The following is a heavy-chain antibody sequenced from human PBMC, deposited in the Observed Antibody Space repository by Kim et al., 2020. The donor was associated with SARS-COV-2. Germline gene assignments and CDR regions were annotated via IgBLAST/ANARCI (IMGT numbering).Heavy chain of an antibody. J-gene: IGHJ3*01. CDR2: IYSGGTT. Sequence: GGSLRLSCVVSGFTVSVNYISWVRQTPGKGLQWVSVIYSGGTTYYTASVKGRFTISKDNSKNTVYLQMNSLKVEDTAVYYCARDFTSGQRGDSFDVWGQGTMVTVSS. D-gene: IGHD2-15*01. CDR3: ARDFTSGQRGDSFDV. V-gene: IGHV3-53*01. CDR1: GFTVSVNY.